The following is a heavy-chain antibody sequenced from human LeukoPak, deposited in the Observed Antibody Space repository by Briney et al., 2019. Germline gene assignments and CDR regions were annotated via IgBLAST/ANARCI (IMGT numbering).Heavy chain of an antibody. CDR2: ISTSGGGT. Sequence: GGSLRLSCAASGFTFSRSSMNWVRQAPGKGLEWVSTISTSGGGTYYADSVKGRFSISRDNSKNTLYLQMSSLRAEDTAIYYCAKGGLRPIDYWGQGTLVTVSS. CDR1: GFTFSRSS. CDR3: AKGGLRPIDY. D-gene: IGHD2-15*01. J-gene: IGHJ4*02. V-gene: IGHV3-23*01.